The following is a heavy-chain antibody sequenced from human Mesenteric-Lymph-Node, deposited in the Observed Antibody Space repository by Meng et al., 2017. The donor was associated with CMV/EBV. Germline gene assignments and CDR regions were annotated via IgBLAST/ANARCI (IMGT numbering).Heavy chain of an antibody. V-gene: IGHV3-30*04. Sequence: GESLKISCAASGFTFSSYAMHWVRQAPGKGLEWVAVISYDGSNKYYADSVKGRFTISRDNSKNTLYLQMKSLRAEDTAVYYCARDYDFWSGYYTPYYYGMDVWGQGTTVTVSS. J-gene: IGHJ6*02. CDR1: GFTFSSYA. CDR3: ARDYDFWSGYYTPYYYGMDV. D-gene: IGHD3-3*01. CDR2: ISYDGSNK.